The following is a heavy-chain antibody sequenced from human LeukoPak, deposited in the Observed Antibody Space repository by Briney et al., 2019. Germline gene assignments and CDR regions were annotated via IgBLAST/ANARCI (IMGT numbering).Heavy chain of an antibody. CDR2: IYYSGST. J-gene: IGHJ4*02. CDR3: ARHQGPRYYYDSSGYQPFDY. V-gene: IGHV4-59*08. CDR1: GGSISSYY. Sequence: HSETLSLTCTVSGGSISSYYWSWIRQPPGKGLEWIGYIYYSGSTNYNPSLKSRVTISVDTSKNQFSLKLSSVTAADTAVYYCARHQGPRYYYDSSGYQPFDYWGQGTLVTVSS. D-gene: IGHD3-22*01.